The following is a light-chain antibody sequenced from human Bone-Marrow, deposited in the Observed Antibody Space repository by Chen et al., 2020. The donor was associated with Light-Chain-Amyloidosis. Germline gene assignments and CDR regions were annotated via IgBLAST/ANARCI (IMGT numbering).Light chain of an antibody. V-gene: IGLV3-21*02. CDR2: DDS. CDR3: QVWDRSSDRPV. Sequence: SYVLTQPSSVSVAPGQTATIACGGNNIGSTSVHWYQQTPGQAPLLVVNDDSDRPSGIPERWSGSNSGNTATLTISRVEAGDEADDYGQVWDRSSDRPVFGGGTKLTVL. CDR1: NIGSTS. J-gene: IGLJ3*02.